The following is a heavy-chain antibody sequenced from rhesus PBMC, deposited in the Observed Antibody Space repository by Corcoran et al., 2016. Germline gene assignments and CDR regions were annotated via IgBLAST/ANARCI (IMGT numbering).Heavy chain of an antibody. CDR2: IGGSSGST. Sequence: QVQLQESGPGLVKPSETLPLTCAVSGGAISDSYYWNWLRQPPGKGLEWIGYIGGSSGSTYYNPSLKSRVTISTDTSKNQFSLKLSSVTAADTAVYYCARTLPNIVLTAYYFDYWGQGVLVTVSS. J-gene: IGHJ4*01. D-gene: IGHD2-2*01. V-gene: IGHV4-165*02. CDR1: GGAISDSYY. CDR3: ARTLPNIVLTAYYFDY.